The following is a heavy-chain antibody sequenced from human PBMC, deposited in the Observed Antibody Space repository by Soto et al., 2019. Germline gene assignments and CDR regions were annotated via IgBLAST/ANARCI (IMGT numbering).Heavy chain of an antibody. Sequence: EVQLVESGGGLVQPGGSLRLSCAASEFTFSSYWMNWVRQAPGKGLEWVANIKEDGSEKYYVDSVKGRFTISRDNAKNSLYLQMNSRRGEDTAVYYCARELGAPGRGSAVGYYYHYGMDVWGQGTTVTVSS. CDR2: IKEDGSEK. J-gene: IGHJ6*02. CDR3: ARELGAPGRGSAVGYYYHYGMDV. CDR1: EFTFSSYW. D-gene: IGHD2-2*01. V-gene: IGHV3-7*05.